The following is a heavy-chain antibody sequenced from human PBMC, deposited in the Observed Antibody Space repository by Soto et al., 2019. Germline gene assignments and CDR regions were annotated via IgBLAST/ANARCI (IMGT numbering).Heavy chain of an antibody. Sequence: GRPLRSSFAALDSTSPGPAMSWDGQAPGRGLVWCVSIAYRSDYEDYAASVKGGCALSRDDTRNRLDLQMYSLKVEYTAVIYCAKLGTIGVFDNWGQGTLVTVSS. D-gene: IGHD1-1*01. CDR1: DSTSPGPA. V-gene: IGHV3-23*01. J-gene: IGHJ4*02. CDR2: IAYRSDYE. CDR3: AKLGTIGVFDN.